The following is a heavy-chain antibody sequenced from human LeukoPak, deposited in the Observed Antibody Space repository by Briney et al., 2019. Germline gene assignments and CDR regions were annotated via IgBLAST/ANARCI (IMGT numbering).Heavy chain of an antibody. D-gene: IGHD4-17*01. J-gene: IGHJ4*02. CDR2: ISYDGSNK. V-gene: IGHV3-30*18. CDR1: GFTFSSYG. Sequence: PGGSLRLPCAASGFTFSSYGMHWVRQAPGKGLEWVAVISYDGSNKYYADSVKGRFTISRDNSKNTLYLQMNSLRAEDTAVYYCAKDAHDYGDHGYFDYWGQGTLVTVSS. CDR3: AKDAHDYGDHGYFDY.